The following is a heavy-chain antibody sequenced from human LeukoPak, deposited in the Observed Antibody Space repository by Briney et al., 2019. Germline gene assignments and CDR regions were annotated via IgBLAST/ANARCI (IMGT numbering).Heavy chain of an antibody. CDR1: GGTFSSYA. D-gene: IGHD2-2*01. J-gene: IGHJ3*02. V-gene: IGHV1-69*13. CDR2: IIPIFGTA. Sequence: ASVKVSCKASGGTFSSYAISWVRQAPGQGLEWMGGIIPIFGTANYAQKFQGRVTITADESTSTAYMELSSLRSEDTAVYYCASNSEGYCSSTSCYVLGAFDIWGQGTMVTVSS. CDR3: ASNSEGYCSSTSCYVLGAFDI.